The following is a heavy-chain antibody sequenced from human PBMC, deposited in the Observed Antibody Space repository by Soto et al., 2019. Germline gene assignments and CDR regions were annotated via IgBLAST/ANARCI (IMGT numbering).Heavy chain of an antibody. CDR2: INPSGGST. Sequence: GASVKVSCKASGYTFTSYYMHWVRQAPGQGLEWMGIINPSGGSTSYAQKFQGRVTMTRDTSTSTVYMELSSLRSEDTAVYYCAREENDSSDDKSYYFDYWGQGTLVTVSS. J-gene: IGHJ4*02. D-gene: IGHD3-22*01. V-gene: IGHV1-46*01. CDR3: AREENDSSDDKSYYFDY. CDR1: GYTFTSYY.